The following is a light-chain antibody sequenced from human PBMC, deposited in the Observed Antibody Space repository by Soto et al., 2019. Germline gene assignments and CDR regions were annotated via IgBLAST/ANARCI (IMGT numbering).Light chain of an antibody. J-gene: IGLJ1*01. CDR3: NSYTTSSTYV. Sequence: QSVLTQPASVSGSLGQSITISCSGTSSDVGAYNYVSWYQQYPGKAPKLMIYHVTDRPSGVSNRFSGSKSGNTASLTISGLQAEDEADYYCNSYTTSSTYVFGTGTEVTVL. CDR1: SSDVGAYNY. V-gene: IGLV2-14*01. CDR2: HVT.